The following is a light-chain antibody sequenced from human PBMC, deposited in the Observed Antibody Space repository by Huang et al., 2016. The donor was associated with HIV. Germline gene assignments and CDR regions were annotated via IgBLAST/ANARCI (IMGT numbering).Light chain of an antibody. J-gene: IGKJ1*01. CDR1: QSISNW. CDR3: QQYNSFPWT. V-gene: IGKV1-5*03. CDR2: KAS. Sequence: DIQMTQSHSTLSASVGDRVIITCRASQSISNWLAWYQQKPGKAPKLLIYKASTLESGVPSRFSGSGSVTEFTLTITSLQPDDFATYHCQQYNSFPWTFGQGTKVEIK.